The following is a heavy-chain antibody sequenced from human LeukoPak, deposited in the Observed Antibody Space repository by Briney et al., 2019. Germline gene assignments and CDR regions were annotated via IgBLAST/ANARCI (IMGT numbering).Heavy chain of an antibody. Sequence: GGSLRLSCAASGFTFSSYAMSWVRQAPGKGLEWVSAISGSGGSTYYADSVKGRFTISRDNSKNTLYLQMNSLRAEDTAVYYCARADFGVVVQAARIRVFDYWGQGTLVTVSS. V-gene: IGHV3-23*01. CDR3: ARADFGVVVQAARIRVFDY. J-gene: IGHJ4*02. D-gene: IGHD2-2*01. CDR2: ISGSGGST. CDR1: GFTFSSYA.